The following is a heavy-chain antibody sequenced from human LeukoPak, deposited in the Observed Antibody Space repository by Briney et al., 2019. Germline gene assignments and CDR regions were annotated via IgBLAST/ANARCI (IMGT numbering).Heavy chain of an antibody. V-gene: IGHV3-48*01. D-gene: IGHD2-2*01. J-gene: IGHJ4*02. CDR2: IGISSGNT. CDR1: GFTFSSYS. CDR3: ARDTKYAFDN. Sequence: GGSLRLSCAASGFTFSSYSMNWVRQAPGKGLERISYIGISSGNTKYADSVKGRFIISGDKAKNSLYLQMNSLRVEDTAVYYCARDTKYAFDNWGQGTLVTASS.